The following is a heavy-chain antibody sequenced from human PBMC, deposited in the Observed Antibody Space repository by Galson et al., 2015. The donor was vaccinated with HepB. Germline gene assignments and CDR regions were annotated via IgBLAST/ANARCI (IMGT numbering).Heavy chain of an antibody. CDR2: ISSSSSYI. CDR3: ARVSGEFPGIAAYYDMDA. CDR1: GFTFSTYS. J-gene: IGHJ6*02. V-gene: IGHV3-21*01. Sequence: SLRLSCAASGFTFSTYSMNWVRQAPGKGLEWVSSISSSSSYIYYADSVKGRFTISRDNAKNSLYLQMNSLRAEDTAVYYCARVSGEFPGIAAYYDMDAWGQGTTVTVSS. D-gene: IGHD6-13*01.